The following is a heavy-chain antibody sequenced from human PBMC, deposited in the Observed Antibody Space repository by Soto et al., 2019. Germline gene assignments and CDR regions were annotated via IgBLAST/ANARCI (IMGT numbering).Heavy chain of an antibody. CDR3: ARVPKHNWFDP. Sequence: QVQLVQSGAEVKKPGASVKVSCKASGYTFTGYYMHWVRQAPGQGLEWMGWINPKSGGTNSAQNFQGRVTMTRDTSISTAYMELRRLRSDDTAVYYCARVPKHNWFDPWGQGTLVTVSS. V-gene: IGHV1-2*02. J-gene: IGHJ5*02. CDR1: GYTFTGYY. CDR2: INPKSGGT.